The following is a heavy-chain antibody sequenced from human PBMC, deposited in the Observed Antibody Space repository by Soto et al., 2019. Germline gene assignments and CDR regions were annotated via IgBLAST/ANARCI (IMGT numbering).Heavy chain of an antibody. CDR2: IIPIFGTA. D-gene: IGHD3-3*01. Sequence: ASVKVSCKASGGTFSSYAISWVRQAPGQGLEWMGGIIPIFGTANYAQKFQGRVTITADESTSTAYMELSSLRSEDTAVYYCAISGVITGWFDPWGQGTLVTVSS. J-gene: IGHJ5*02. V-gene: IGHV1-69*13. CDR1: GGTFSSYA. CDR3: AISGVITGWFDP.